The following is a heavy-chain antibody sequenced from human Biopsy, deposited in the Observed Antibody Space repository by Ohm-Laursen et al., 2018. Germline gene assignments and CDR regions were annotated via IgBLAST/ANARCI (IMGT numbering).Heavy chain of an antibody. J-gene: IGHJ6*02. Sequence: SDTLSLTCTVSGGPFGINSHYWIWIRQPPGKGLEWIACIYYGGTTHYNASLQGRVTIPVAQPKNQFSLRLTSVTAADTAVYYCSKRDLSGTSPVWGQGTTVTVSS. D-gene: IGHD1-26*01. CDR1: GGPFGINSHY. V-gene: IGHV4-39*01. CDR3: SKRDLSGTSPV. CDR2: IYYGGTT.